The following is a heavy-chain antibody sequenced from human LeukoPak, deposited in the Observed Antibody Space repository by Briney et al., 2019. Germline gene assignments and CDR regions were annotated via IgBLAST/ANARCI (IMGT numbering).Heavy chain of an antibody. CDR3: ARGYQTSYYDRSGYLTYFDY. J-gene: IGHJ4*02. CDR1: GYTFTSYG. D-gene: IGHD3-22*01. V-gene: IGHV1-18*01. CDR2: ISAFNCKT. Sequence: ASVKVSRKASGYTFTSYGITWVRQDPGQRLEWMGWISAFNCKTNYAQKFQGRVTMTTDTSTKIAYMELRSLRSDDTAVYDCARGYQTSYYDRSGYLTYFDYWGQGTLVTVSS.